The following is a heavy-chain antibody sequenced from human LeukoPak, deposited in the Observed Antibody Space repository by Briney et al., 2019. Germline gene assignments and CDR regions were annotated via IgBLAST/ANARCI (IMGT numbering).Heavy chain of an antibody. D-gene: IGHD1-26*01. V-gene: IGHV4-59*01. CDR2: IYYSGST. J-gene: IGHJ4*02. CDR1: GGSISYYY. Sequence: SETLSLTCTVSGGSISYYYWSWIRQPPGKGLELIGYIYYSGSTNYNPSLKSRVTISVDTSKNQFSLKLTSVTAADTAVYYCARGEWDLLFDYWGQGTLVTVSS. CDR3: ARGEWDLLFDY.